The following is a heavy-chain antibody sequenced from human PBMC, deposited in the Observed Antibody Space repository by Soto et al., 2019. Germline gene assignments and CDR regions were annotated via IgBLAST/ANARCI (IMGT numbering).Heavy chain of an antibody. Sequence: ETLCPTGPVSGRSTNSYHWSWIRQPAGKGLEWIGHIHSSGSTNYNPSLKSRVTMSVDTSKNQFSLRLMSLTAADTAVYYCARDQGVAAAGITWFDPWGQGSLVTVYS. J-gene: IGHJ5*02. V-gene: IGHV4-4*07. CDR3: ARDQGVAAAGITWFDP. CDR1: GRSTNSYH. D-gene: IGHD6-13*01. CDR2: IHSSGST.